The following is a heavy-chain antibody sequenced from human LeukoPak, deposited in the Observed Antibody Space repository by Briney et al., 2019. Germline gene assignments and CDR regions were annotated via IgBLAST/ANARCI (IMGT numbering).Heavy chain of an antibody. CDR3: ARYQRRVTIFGVVLDRVAFDI. V-gene: IGHV4-34*01. D-gene: IGHD3-3*01. Sequence: PSETLSPTCAVYGGSFSGYYWSWIRQPPGKGLEWIGEINHSGSTNYNPSLKSRVTISVDTSKNQFSLKLSSVTAADTAVYYCARYQRRVTIFGVVLDRVAFDIWGQGTMVTVSS. CDR1: GGSFSGYY. J-gene: IGHJ3*02. CDR2: INHSGST.